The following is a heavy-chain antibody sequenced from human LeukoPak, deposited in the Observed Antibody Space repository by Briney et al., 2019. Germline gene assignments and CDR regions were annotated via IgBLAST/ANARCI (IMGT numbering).Heavy chain of an antibody. D-gene: IGHD2-2*01. CDR2: ISADNGNT. CDR3: ARALYHTFDY. V-gene: IGHV1-18*01. J-gene: IGHJ4*02. Sequence: ASVKVSCKASGYTFSSYGISWVRQAPGQGLEWMGWISADNGNTNYVQKFQGRVTMTTDTSTSTAYMELRSLRSDDTAVYYCARALYHTFDYWGQGTLVTVSS. CDR1: GYTFSSYG.